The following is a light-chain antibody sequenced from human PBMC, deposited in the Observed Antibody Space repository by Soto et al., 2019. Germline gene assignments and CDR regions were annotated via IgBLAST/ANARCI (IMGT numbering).Light chain of an antibody. Sequence: EIVLTQSPGTLSVSPGERVTLSCRASQSVSSNYLAWYQQRPGQAPRLLIFGASYRATGIPDRCSGSGSGIDFALTIGSLEHGDFSVYYCQQYSSSPPEFTFGPGTKVDSK. J-gene: IGKJ3*01. CDR1: QSVSSNY. V-gene: IGKV3-20*01. CDR3: QQYSSSPPEFT. CDR2: GAS.